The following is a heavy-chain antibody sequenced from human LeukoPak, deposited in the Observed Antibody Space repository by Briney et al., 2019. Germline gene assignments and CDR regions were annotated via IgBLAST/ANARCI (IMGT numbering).Heavy chain of an antibody. CDR2: IIPIFGTA. J-gene: IGHJ6*03. D-gene: IGHD6-19*01. V-gene: IGHV1-69*05. CDR1: GGTFISYA. Sequence: SVKVSCKASGGTFISYAISWVRQAPGQGLEWMGRIIPIFGTANYAQKFQGRVTITTDESTSTAYMELSSLRSEDTAVYYCARSEYSSGWDGFYYYMDVWGKGTTVTVSS. CDR3: ARSEYSSGWDGFYYYMDV.